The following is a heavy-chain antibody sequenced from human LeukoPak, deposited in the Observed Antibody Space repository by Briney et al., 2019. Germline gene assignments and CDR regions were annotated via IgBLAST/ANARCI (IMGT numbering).Heavy chain of an antibody. Sequence: GGSLRLSCAASGFTVSTTYMSWVRQAPGKGLEWVSIIYTGGSTYYAHSVKGRFTISRDNSKNTVYLQMNSLRAEDTAVYFCARDLGTNDAFDIWGQGTMLTVST. CDR2: IYTGGST. J-gene: IGHJ3*02. D-gene: IGHD7-27*01. CDR1: GFTVSTTY. V-gene: IGHV3-53*01. CDR3: ARDLGTNDAFDI.